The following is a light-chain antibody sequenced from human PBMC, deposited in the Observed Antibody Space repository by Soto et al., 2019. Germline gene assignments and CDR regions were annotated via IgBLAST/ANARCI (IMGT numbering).Light chain of an antibody. CDR2: KND. CDR1: SSNIGSRY. CDR3: AAWDDSLSGRV. V-gene: IGLV1-47*01. Sequence: QSVLTQPPSASGTPGQRVTISCSGSSSNIGSRYVCWYQQLPGTAPKLLIYKNDQRPSGVPDRFSGSKSGTSASLAISGLRSEEEADYFCAAWDDSLSGRVFGGGTKLTVL. J-gene: IGLJ3*02.